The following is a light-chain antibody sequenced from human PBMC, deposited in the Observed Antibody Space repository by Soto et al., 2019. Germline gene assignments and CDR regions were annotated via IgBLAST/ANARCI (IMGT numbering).Light chain of an antibody. Sequence: IVMTQSPATLSVSKGERATLSCRASQSVSSNLAWYQQKPGQAPRLLIYGASTRATGIPARFSGSGSGTEFTLTISSLQSEDFAVYYCQQYNNWPPWTSCQGT. V-gene: IGKV3-15*01. CDR3: QQYNNWPPWT. J-gene: IGKJ1*01. CDR1: QSVSSN. CDR2: GAS.